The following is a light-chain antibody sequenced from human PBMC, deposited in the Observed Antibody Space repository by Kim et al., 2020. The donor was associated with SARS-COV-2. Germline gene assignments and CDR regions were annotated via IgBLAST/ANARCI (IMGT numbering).Light chain of an antibody. CDR2: DVT. Sequence: GQSITVSCTGASSDFGGYNYVSWYQQHPGEVPKLMIYDVTKRPSGVSNRFSGSKSGNTASLTISGLQTEDEADYYCCSFIGTSTYVFGTGTKVTVL. CDR3: CSFIGTSTYV. J-gene: IGLJ1*01. V-gene: IGLV2-14*03. CDR1: SSDFGGYNY.